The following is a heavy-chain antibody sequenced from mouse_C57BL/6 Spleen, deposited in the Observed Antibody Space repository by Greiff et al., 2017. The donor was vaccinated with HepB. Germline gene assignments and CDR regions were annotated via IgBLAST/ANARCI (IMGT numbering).Heavy chain of an antibody. J-gene: IGHJ4*01. CDR1: GYAFSSSW. Sequence: QVQLQQSGPELVKPGASVKISCKASGYAFSSSWMNWVKQRPGKGREWIGRIYPGDGDTNYNGKFKGKATLTADKSSSTAYMQLSSLTSEDSAVYFCARSDGYYDAMDYWGQGTSVTVSS. V-gene: IGHV1-82*01. D-gene: IGHD2-3*01. CDR3: ARSDGYYDAMDY. CDR2: IYPGDGDT.